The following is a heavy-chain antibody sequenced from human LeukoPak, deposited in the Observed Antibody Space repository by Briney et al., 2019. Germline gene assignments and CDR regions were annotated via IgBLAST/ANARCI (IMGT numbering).Heavy chain of an antibody. CDR1: QFKFSSFG. CDR2: IRHDESNT. J-gene: IGHJ4*02. CDR3: GKGDEIDY. Sequence: GGSLRLSCAASQFKFSSFGTHWVRQAPGKGLEWVAFIRHDESNTNYADSVKGRFTVSRDNSKKTLYLQMNSLRLEDTAVYYCGKGDEIDYWGPGTLVTVSS. V-gene: IGHV3-30*02.